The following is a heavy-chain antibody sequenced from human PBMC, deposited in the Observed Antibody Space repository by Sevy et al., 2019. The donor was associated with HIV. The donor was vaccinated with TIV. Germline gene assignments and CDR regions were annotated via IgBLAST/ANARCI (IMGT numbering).Heavy chain of an antibody. CDR3: TTDSDCTYGVCYTGDGYYDYMDV. CDR1: GFTFSNAW. CDR2: IKSKTDGGTT. Sequence: GGSLRLSCAASGFTFSNAWMSWVRQAPGKGLEWVGRIKSKTDGGTTDYAAPVKGRFTISRDDSKNTLYLQMNSLKTEDTAVYYCTTDSDCTYGVCYTGDGYYDYMDVWGKGTTVTVSS. V-gene: IGHV3-15*01. D-gene: IGHD2-8*01. J-gene: IGHJ6*03.